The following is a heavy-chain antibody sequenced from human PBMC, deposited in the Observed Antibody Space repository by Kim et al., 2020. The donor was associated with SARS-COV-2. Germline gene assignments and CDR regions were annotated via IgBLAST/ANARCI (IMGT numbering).Heavy chain of an antibody. CDR1: GFTFSTYW. Sequence: GGSLRLSCAASGFTFSTYWMHWVRQAPGKGLVWVSRIRGDGADTTYADSVNGRFTISRDNAKDTLFLQMNSLRSEDTAVYYCSSGSGDDYYGMDVWGQGTTVTVSS. CDR3: SSGSGDDYYGMDV. D-gene: IGHD3-10*01. CDR2: IRGDGADT. J-gene: IGHJ6*02. V-gene: IGHV3-74*01.